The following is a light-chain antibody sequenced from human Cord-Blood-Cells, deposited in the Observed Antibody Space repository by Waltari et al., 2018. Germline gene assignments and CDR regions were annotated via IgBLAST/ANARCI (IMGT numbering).Light chain of an antibody. CDR1: QSVSSY. CDR3: QQRRNWPYT. J-gene: IGKJ2*01. V-gene: IGKV3-11*01. Sequence: EIVLTQSPATLSLSPGERATLSCRASQSVSSYVAWYQQKPGQAPRLLIYDASNRATGIPARFSGSGAGTDFTLTISSLEPEDFAVYYCQQRRNWPYTFGQGTKLEIK. CDR2: DAS.